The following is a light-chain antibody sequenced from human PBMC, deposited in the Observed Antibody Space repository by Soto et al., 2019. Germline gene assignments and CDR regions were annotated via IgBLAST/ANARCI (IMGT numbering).Light chain of an antibody. Sequence: QSALTQSPSASGSPGQSVTISCTGTKNVIGVYDFVSWYQHHPGKAPRLIIYEVVQRPSGVPDRFSGSKSGNTASLTVSGLQAADEADYFCKSYAGSNTYVFGSGTKVTVL. V-gene: IGLV2-8*01. CDR3: KSYAGSNTYV. J-gene: IGLJ1*01. CDR2: EVV. CDR1: KNVIGVYDF.